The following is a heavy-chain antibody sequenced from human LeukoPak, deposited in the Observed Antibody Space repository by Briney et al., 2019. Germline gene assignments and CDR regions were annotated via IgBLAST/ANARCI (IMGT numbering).Heavy chain of an antibody. CDR3: ARDPVYYDSSGYNDAFDI. Sequence: ASVKVSCKAFGYTFTGYYMHWVRQAPGQGLEWMGRINPNSGGTNYAQKFQGRVTMTRDTSISTAHRELSRLRSDDTAVYYCARDPVYYDSSGYNDAFDIWGQGTMVTVSS. CDR1: GYTFTGYY. V-gene: IGHV1-2*06. CDR2: INPNSGGT. D-gene: IGHD3-22*01. J-gene: IGHJ3*02.